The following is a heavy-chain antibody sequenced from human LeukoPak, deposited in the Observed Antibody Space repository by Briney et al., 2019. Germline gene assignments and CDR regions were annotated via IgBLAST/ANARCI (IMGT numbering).Heavy chain of an antibody. D-gene: IGHD3-22*01. J-gene: IGHJ4*02. Sequence: ASVKVSCKASGGTFSSYAISWVRQAPGQGLEWMGGIIPIFGTANYAQKFQGRVTITADESTSTAYMELSSLRSEDTAVYYCARRTYYYDSSGYGEFAYWGQGTLVTVSS. CDR1: GGTFSSYA. V-gene: IGHV1-69*13. CDR2: IIPIFGTA. CDR3: ARRTYYYDSSGYGEFAY.